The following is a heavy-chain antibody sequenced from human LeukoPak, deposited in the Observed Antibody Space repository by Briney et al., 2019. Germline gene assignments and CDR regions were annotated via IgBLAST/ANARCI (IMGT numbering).Heavy chain of an antibody. CDR3: ARGVQRVATQFDY. J-gene: IGHJ4*02. V-gene: IGHV1-18*01. CDR2: ICAYNGNT. D-gene: IGHD5-12*01. Sequence: GSVKVSCKATGYTFTTYGITWVRQARGQGIEWMGWICAYNGNTNYAQTLQGRVTMTTDTSTSTAYMELRSLRSDDTAMYYCARGVQRVATQFDYWGQGTLVTVSS. CDR1: GYTFTTYG.